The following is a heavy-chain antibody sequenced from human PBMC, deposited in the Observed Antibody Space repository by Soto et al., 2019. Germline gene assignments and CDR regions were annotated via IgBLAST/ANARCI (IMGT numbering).Heavy chain of an antibody. D-gene: IGHD2-15*01. CDR2: ISCDGSNK. CDR3: ARPTVVPHYYFDY. CDR1: GFTFSSYA. Sequence: QVQLVESGGGVVQPGRSLRLSCAASGFTFSSYAMHWVRQAPGKGLEWVAVISCDGSNKYYADSVKGRFTISRDNSKNTLYLQMNSLRAEDTAVYYCARPTVVPHYYFDYWGQGTLVTVSS. J-gene: IGHJ4*02. V-gene: IGHV3-30-3*01.